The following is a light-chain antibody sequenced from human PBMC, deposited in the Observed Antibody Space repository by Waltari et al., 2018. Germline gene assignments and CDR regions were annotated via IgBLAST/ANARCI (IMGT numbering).Light chain of an antibody. CDR2: DVS. CDR3: SSYSSVTNVV. J-gene: IGLJ2*01. Sequence: QSALTQPASVSGSPGQSITISCTGTSSDVGGHPYMSWSQQHPGEAPKLIIYDVSTRPSGVSPRFSASRSGNTASLTISGLRTEDEADYYCSSYSSVTNVVFGGGTKLTVL. V-gene: IGLV2-14*01. CDR1: SSDVGGHPY.